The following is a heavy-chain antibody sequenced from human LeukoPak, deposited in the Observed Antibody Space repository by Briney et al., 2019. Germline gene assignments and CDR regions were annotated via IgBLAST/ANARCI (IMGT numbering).Heavy chain of an antibody. CDR2: IFYTGTT. CDR3: ARGWGYFDY. D-gene: IGHD6-19*01. J-gene: IGHJ4*02. Sequence: SETLSLTCTVSGGSISNYYWSWLRQPPGKGLEWIGYIFYTGTTNYNFSLKSRLTISVDTSKNQFSLRLTSVTAADTAVYYCARGWGYFDYWGQGTLVTVSS. V-gene: IGHV4-59*01. CDR1: GGSISNYY.